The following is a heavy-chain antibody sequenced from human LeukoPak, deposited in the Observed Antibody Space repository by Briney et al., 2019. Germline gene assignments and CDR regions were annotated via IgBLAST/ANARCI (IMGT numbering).Heavy chain of an antibody. CDR2: IYYSGST. J-gene: IGHJ4*02. D-gene: IGHD5-18*01. V-gene: IGHV4-59*01. CDR1: GGSISDYY. Sequence: SETLSLTCTVSGGSISDYYWTWIRQPPGKGLEWIGYIYYSGSTNYNPSLKSRVTISVDTSKNQFSLKLSSVTAADTAVYYCASGGYSYGYYFDYWGQGTLVTVSS. CDR3: ASGGYSYGYYFDY.